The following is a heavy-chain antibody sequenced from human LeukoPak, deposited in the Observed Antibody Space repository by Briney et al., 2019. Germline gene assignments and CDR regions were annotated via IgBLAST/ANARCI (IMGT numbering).Heavy chain of an antibody. Sequence: PGGSLRLSCAASGFTFSSYSMNWVRQAPGKGLEWVSSISSSSSYIYYVDSVKGRFTISRDNAKNSLYLQMNSLRAEDTAVYYCARLQSLLLLRYFDTRRGWFDPWGQGTLVTVSS. V-gene: IGHV3-21*01. CDR1: GFTFSSYS. CDR3: ARLQSLLLLRYFDTRRGWFDP. CDR2: ISSSSSYI. J-gene: IGHJ5*02. D-gene: IGHD3-9*01.